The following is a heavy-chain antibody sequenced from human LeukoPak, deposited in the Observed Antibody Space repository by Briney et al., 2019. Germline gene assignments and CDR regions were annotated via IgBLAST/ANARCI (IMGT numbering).Heavy chain of an antibody. CDR3: AREYCCGGSCYRRQYYFDY. V-gene: IGHV3-53*01. J-gene: IGHJ4*02. D-gene: IGHD2-15*01. CDR1: GFTFISNS. CDR2: LYSGGGT. Sequence: PGGSLRLSCAVSGFTFISNSMSWVRQAPGKGLEWGSILYSGGGTDYADSVKGRFTISRDNSKNTLYLGMNSLRVEDTAVYYCAREYCCGGSCYRRQYYFDYWGQGTLVTVSS.